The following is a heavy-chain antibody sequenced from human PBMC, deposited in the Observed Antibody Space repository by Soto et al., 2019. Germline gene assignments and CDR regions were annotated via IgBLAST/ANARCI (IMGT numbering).Heavy chain of an antibody. CDR2: ISAYNGNT. V-gene: IGHV1-18*01. CDR3: ARGDLELNFDY. J-gene: IGHJ4*02. CDR1: GYSFTSYG. Sequence: XSVKVSCKASGYSFTSYGIIWVRQAPGQGLEWMGWISAYNGNTNYAQKLQGRVTMTTDTSTSTAYMELRSLRSDDTAVYYCARGDLELNFDYWGQGTLVTVSS. D-gene: IGHD1-7*01.